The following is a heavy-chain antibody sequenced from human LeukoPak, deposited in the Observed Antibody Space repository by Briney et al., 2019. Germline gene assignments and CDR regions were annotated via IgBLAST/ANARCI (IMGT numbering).Heavy chain of an antibody. Sequence: SVKVSCKASGGTFSSYAISWVRQAPGQGLEWMGGIIPIFGTANYAQKFQGSVTITADESTSTAYMELSSLRSEDTAVYYCARDAVVNPPTAYYYGMDVWGQGTTVTVSS. V-gene: IGHV1-69*13. CDR3: ARDAVVNPPTAYYYGMDV. CDR2: IIPIFGTA. CDR1: GGTFSSYA. D-gene: IGHD4-23*01. J-gene: IGHJ6*02.